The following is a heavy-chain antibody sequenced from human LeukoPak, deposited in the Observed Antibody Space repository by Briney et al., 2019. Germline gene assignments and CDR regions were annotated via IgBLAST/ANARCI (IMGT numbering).Heavy chain of an antibody. CDR1: GGSLRRFY. Sequence: RSEPLSLMCTVSGGSLRRFYWSWLRGPTGKGVVWCGYIYYSGSTHYKLSLNCRVTISVDTSKNQFSLNLSSLTAADTAVYYWARHERYAAGNGFDYWGQGTLVTVSS. CDR2: IYYSGST. CDR3: ARHERYAAGNGFDY. J-gene: IGHJ4*02. V-gene: IGHV4-59*08. D-gene: IGHD2-8*01.